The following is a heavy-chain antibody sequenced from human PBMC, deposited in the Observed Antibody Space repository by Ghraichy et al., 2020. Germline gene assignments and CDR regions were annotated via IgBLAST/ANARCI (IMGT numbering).Heavy chain of an antibody. CDR2: ISGSATST. CDR3: TKEWYSNYAGD. CDR1: GFTFSNYA. Sequence: GASLRLSCAASGFTFSNYAMSWVRQAPGKGLEWVSGISGSATSTYYADSVKGRFTISRDNSKNTLSLQMNSLRTDDTAVYYCTKEWYSNYAGDWGRGILVT. V-gene: IGHV3-23*01. D-gene: IGHD4-11*01. J-gene: IGHJ4*02.